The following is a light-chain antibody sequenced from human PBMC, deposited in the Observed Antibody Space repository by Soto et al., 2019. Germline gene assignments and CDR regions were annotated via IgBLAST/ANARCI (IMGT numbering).Light chain of an antibody. CDR2: GAS. J-gene: IGKJ1*01. CDR1: QSVRSN. V-gene: IGKV3-15*01. Sequence: EIVMTQSPATLSFSPGERATLSCRASQSVRSNLAWYQQKPGQAPRLLIYGASTRATGIPARFSGSGSGTEFTLTISSLQSEDFAVYYCQQYNDWPPTFGQGTKV. CDR3: QQYNDWPPT.